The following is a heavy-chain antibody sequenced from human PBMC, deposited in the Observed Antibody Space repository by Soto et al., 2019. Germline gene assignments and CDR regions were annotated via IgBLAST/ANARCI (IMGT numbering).Heavy chain of an antibody. V-gene: IGHV3-23*01. J-gene: IGHJ4*02. D-gene: IGHD3-16*01. Sequence: EVQLLESGGGLVQPGGSLRLSCAASGFTFSNYGMSWVRQAPGKGLEWVSSISTGGGNTHLADSVKGRFTISRDNSQNTLYLQMNSLRAEDTAVYYCAKREAGTTTWYYFDYWGQGTLVTVSS. CDR1: GFTFSNYG. CDR2: ISTGGGNT. CDR3: AKREAGTTTWYYFDY.